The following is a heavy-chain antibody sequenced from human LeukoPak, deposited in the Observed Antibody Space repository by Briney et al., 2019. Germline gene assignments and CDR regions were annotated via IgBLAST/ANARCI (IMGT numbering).Heavy chain of an antibody. CDR1: GYTFTSYD. J-gene: IGHJ4*02. CDR3: ASSDSGYSYGLNTDY. Sequence: GASVKVSCKASGYTFTSYDINWVRQAPGQGLEWMGWMNPNSGNTGYAQKFQGRVTMTRNTSISTAYMELSSLRSEDTAVYYCASSDSGYSYGLNTDYWGQGTLVTVSS. CDR2: MNPNSGNT. D-gene: IGHD5-18*01. V-gene: IGHV1-8*01.